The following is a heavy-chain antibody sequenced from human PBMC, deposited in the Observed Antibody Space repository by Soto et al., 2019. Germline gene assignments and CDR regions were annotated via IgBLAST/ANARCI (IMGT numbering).Heavy chain of an antibody. CDR1: GFTFSSYG. J-gene: IGHJ4*02. D-gene: IGHD2-2*01. Sequence: QVQLVESGGGVVQPGRSLRLSCAASGFTFSSYGMHWVRQAPGKGLEWVAVISYDGSNKYYADSVKGRFTISRDNSKNTLYLQMNSLRAEDTAVYYCAKEGYCTSTSCYLGYWGQGTLDTVSS. CDR2: ISYDGSNK. CDR3: AKEGYCTSTSCYLGY. V-gene: IGHV3-30*18.